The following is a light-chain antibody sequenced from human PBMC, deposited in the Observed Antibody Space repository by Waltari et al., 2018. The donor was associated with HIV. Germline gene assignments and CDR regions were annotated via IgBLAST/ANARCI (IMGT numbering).Light chain of an antibody. CDR3: QQYDTWHPKT. J-gene: IGKJ1*01. CDR1: QNICTN. Sequence: EILMTQSPATLSVSSGEKATLSCRASQNICTNLAWYQPKPGQPPRLGIDGASTRATGTRTRFSGSGAGTECTFAISSLQAKDFAVYDCQQYDTWHPKTFGQGTKVEIK. CDR2: GAS. V-gene: IGKV3-15*01.